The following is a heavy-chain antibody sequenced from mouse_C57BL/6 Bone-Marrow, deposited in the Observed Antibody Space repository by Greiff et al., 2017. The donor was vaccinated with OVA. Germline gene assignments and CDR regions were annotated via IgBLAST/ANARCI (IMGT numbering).Heavy chain of an antibody. J-gene: IGHJ3*01. Sequence: VQLKESGGGLVKPGGSLKLSCAASGFTFSSYAMSWVRQTPEKRLEWVATISDGGSYTYYPDNVKGRFTISRDNAKNNLYLQMSHLKSEDTAMYYCAREEGFYDGFAYWGQGTLVTVSA. CDR2: ISDGGSYT. CDR3: AREEGFYDGFAY. V-gene: IGHV5-4*01. CDR1: GFTFSSYA. D-gene: IGHD2-3*01.